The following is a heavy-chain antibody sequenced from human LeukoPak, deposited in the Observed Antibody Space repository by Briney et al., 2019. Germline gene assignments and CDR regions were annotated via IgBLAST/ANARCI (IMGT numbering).Heavy chain of an antibody. Sequence: PGGSLRLSCAASGFTFSSYSMNWVRQAPGKGLEWVSSISTRSNYIYYADSVKGRFTISRDNAKNSLYLQMNSLRAEDTAVYYCARDGGGDYMDVWGKGTTVTISS. CDR3: ARDGGGDYMDV. D-gene: IGHD3-10*01. V-gene: IGHV3-21*01. J-gene: IGHJ6*03. CDR2: ISTRSNYI. CDR1: GFTFSSYS.